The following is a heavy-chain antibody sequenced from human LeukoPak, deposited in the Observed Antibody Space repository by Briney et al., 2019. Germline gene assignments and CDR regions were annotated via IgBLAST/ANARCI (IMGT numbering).Heavy chain of an antibody. CDR1: GYTFTVYY. CDR3: AKGKLAVAGLDY. V-gene: IGHV1-2*02. CDR2: INPNSGGT. J-gene: IGHJ4*02. D-gene: IGHD6-13*01. Sequence: GASVTVSCTASGYTFTVYYIHWVRQAPGQGLEWMGWINPNSGGTYYAQNFQGRVTMSRDTSIGTVYMELSSLRSDDTAVYYCAKGKLAVAGLDYWGQGTLVTVSS.